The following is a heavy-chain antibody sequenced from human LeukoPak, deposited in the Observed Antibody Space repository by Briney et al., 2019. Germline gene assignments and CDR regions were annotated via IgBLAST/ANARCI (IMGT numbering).Heavy chain of an antibody. CDR3: TTELYYDFWSGYYRGSMVDY. CDR1: GFTFSNAW. J-gene: IGHJ4*02. Sequence: GGSLRLSCAASGFTFSNAWMSWVRQAPGKGLEWVGRIKSKTDGGTTDYAAPVKGRFTISRDDSKNTLYLQMNSLKTEDTAVYYCTTELYYDFWSGYYRGSMVDYWGQGTLVTVSS. V-gene: IGHV3-15*01. CDR2: IKSKTDGGTT. D-gene: IGHD3-3*01.